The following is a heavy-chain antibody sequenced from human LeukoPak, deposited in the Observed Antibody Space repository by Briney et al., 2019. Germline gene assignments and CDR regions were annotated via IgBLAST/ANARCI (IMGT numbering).Heavy chain of an antibody. CDR1: GGTFSSYA. Sequence: ASVKVSCKASGGTFSSYAISWVRQAPGQGLEWMGWISAYNGNTNYAQKLQGRVTMTTDTSTSTAYMELRSLRSDDTAVYYCARDSGLKYYGSGSYYPFDYWGQGTLVTVSS. J-gene: IGHJ4*02. CDR3: ARDSGLKYYGSGSYYPFDY. V-gene: IGHV1-18*01. CDR2: ISAYNGNT. D-gene: IGHD3-10*01.